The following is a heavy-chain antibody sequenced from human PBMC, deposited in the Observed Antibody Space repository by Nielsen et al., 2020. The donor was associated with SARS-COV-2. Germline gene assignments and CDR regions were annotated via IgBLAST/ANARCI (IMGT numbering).Heavy chain of an antibody. CDR2: ISGGGGST. V-gene: IGHV3-23*01. CDR3: ANACVLRFLEWLPDNDMDV. Sequence: GESLKISCAAAGFTFRGYAMHWVRQAPGKGLEWVSTISGGGGSTYYADSVKGRFTISSDNYKNTLYLQMNRLRAEDTAVYNCANACVLRFLEWLPDNDMDVWGKGTAVTVSS. J-gene: IGHJ6*03. D-gene: IGHD3-3*01. CDR1: GFTFRGYA.